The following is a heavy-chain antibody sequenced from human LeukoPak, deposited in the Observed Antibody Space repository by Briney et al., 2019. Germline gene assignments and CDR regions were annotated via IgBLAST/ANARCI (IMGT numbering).Heavy chain of an antibody. CDR3: ARGPSKYYFDY. Sequence: GGSLRLSCAVSGFIFSSYGMNWVRQAPGKGLEWVAFIRYDGSHKNYADSVKGRFTISRDNVKNPLYLQMNSLRAEDTAVYYCARGPSKYYFDYWGQGTLVTVSS. J-gene: IGHJ4*02. CDR1: GFIFSSYG. V-gene: IGHV3-30*02. CDR2: IRYDGSHK.